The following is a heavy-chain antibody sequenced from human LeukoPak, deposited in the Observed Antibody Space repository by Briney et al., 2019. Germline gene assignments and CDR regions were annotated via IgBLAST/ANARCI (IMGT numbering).Heavy chain of an antibody. Sequence: ASVKVSCKASGYTFTSYGISWVRQAPGQGLEWMGWISAYNGNTNYAQKLQGRVTMTTDTSTSTAYMELRSLRSDDTAVYYCARYGDSSGYLYYYYYMDVWGKGTTVTVSS. CDR2: ISAYNGNT. D-gene: IGHD3-22*01. V-gene: IGHV1-18*01. J-gene: IGHJ6*03. CDR1: GYTFTSYG. CDR3: ARYGDSSGYLYYYYYMDV.